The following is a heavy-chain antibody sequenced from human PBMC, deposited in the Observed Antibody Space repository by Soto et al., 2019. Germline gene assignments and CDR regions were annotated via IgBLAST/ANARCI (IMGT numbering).Heavy chain of an antibody. D-gene: IGHD3-3*01. CDR1: GFSLSTSGVG. J-gene: IGHJ4*02. Sequence: QITLKESGPTLVKPTQTLTLTCTFSGFSLSTSGVGVGWIRQPPGKALEWLALIYWDDDKRYSPSLKSRLTINKDTSKIQVVLTMTNMDPVDTATYYCAHRYYDFWSGYYIFDYWGQGTLVTVSS. CDR2: IYWDDDK. CDR3: AHRYYDFWSGYYIFDY. V-gene: IGHV2-5*02.